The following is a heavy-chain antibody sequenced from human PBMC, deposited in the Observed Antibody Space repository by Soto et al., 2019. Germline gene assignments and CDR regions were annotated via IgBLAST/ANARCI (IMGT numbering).Heavy chain of an antibody. V-gene: IGHV4-30-2*01. Sequence: SETLSLTCAVSGGSISSGGYSWSWIRQPPGKGLEWIGYIYHSGSTYYNPSLKSRVTISVDRSKNQFSLKLSSVTAADTAVYYCSRSQTTVTSNDYRGQGTLVTVSS. CDR3: SRSQTTVTSNDY. J-gene: IGHJ4*02. CDR2: IYHSGST. CDR1: GGSISSGGYS. D-gene: IGHD4-17*01.